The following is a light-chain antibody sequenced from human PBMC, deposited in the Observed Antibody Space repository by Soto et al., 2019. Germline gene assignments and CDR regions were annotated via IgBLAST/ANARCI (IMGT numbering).Light chain of an antibody. CDR1: QGIGSY. CDR3: QKYNSAPFT. J-gene: IGKJ3*01. V-gene: IGKV1-27*01. CDR2: AAS. Sequence: DIQMTQSPSSLSASIRDRVTISCRASQGIGSYLAWYQQKPGKSPKLLIYAASTLQSGVPSRFSGGGSGTDFTLTISSLQPEDAATYYCQKYNSAPFTFGPGTKVDIK.